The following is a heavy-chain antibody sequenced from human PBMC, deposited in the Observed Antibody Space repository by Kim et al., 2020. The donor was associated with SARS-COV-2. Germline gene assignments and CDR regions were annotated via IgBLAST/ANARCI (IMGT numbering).Heavy chain of an antibody. CDR2: IYYSGST. CDR3: ARHLSGGIVVAGVYYFDY. J-gene: IGHJ4*02. CDR1: GGSISSSSYY. D-gene: IGHD6-19*01. Sequence: SETLSLTCTVSGGSISSSSYYGGWIRQPPRKGLEWIVSIYYSGSTYYNPSLKSRVTISVDTSKNQFSLKLSSVTAADTAVYYCARHLSGGIVVAGVYYFDYWGQGTLVTVSS. V-gene: IGHV4-39*01.